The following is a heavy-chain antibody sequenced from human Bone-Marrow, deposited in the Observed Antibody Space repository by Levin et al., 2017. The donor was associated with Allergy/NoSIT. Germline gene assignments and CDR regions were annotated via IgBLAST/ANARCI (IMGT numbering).Heavy chain of an antibody. CDR1: GFTFSNYE. Sequence: GESLKISCAASGFTFSNYEMNWVRQAPGKGLEWVSYISSSGSPIYYADSVKGRFTISRDNAKNSLYLQMNSLRAEDTAVYYCARVFRGPYWGQGTLVTVSS. CDR3: ARVFRGPY. CDR2: ISSSGSPI. V-gene: IGHV3-48*03. D-gene: IGHD3-10*01. J-gene: IGHJ4*02.